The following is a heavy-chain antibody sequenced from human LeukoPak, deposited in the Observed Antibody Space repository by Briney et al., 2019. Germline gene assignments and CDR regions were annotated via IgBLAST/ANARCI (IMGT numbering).Heavy chain of an antibody. Sequence: PGGSLRLSCAASGFTFDDYGMSWVRQAPGKGVEWVSGINWNGGRTVYADSVKGGFTISRENAKNSLYLQMNSLRAEDTALYYCARVYRHYDYVWGSYRFDYWGQGTLVTVSS. CDR2: INWNGGRT. J-gene: IGHJ4*02. V-gene: IGHV3-20*04. CDR1: GFTFDDYG. D-gene: IGHD3-16*02. CDR3: ARVYRHYDYVWGSYRFDY.